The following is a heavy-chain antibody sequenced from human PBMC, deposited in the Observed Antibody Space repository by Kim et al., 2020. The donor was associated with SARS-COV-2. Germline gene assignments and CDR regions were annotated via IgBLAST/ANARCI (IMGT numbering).Heavy chain of an antibody. CDR3: TRLSWGAGMVFGKEYREGRQGLDD. D-gene: IGHD2-8*01. J-gene: IGHJ6*02. CDR1: GYTFRDFW. V-gene: IGHV5-51*01. CDR2: IYPGDSDT. Sequence: GESLKISCQGSGYTFRDFWIVWVRQMPGKGLEVMGIIYPGDSDTRYSPSFRGQVTISADKSISTASLRWSSLKASDSAVYYCTRLSWGAGMVFGKEYREGRQGLDDWGQGTTVTVSS.